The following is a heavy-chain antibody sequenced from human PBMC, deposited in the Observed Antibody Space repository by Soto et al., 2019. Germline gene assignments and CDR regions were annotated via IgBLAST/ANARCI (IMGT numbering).Heavy chain of an antibody. V-gene: IGHV1-46*01. Sequence: QVQLVQSCPEVKKPVASVTVSCKTSGYTFANHYIHWVRQAPGQWLEWLAIINPLGGSTNHAQKFRGRVTLTRDTSTSTVYMQLSSLRSDDTAVYYCARELAAAGLWCPGTLVTVSS. CDR3: ARELAAAGL. J-gene: IGHJ4*02. CDR1: GYTFANHY. CDR2: INPLGGST. D-gene: IGHD6-13*01.